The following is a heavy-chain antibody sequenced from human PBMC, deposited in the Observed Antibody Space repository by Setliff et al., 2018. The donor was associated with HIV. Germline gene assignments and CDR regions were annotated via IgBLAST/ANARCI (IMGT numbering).Heavy chain of an antibody. J-gene: IGHJ4*02. Sequence: ASVKVSCKASGYTFTTYSMHWVRQAPGHSLEWMGWINVGNGDTKYSREFQGRISITRDTSTNTAYMELSSLRSDDTAVYFCARGALLAVFDFDHWGQGTQVTVSS. D-gene: IGHD3-10*01. CDR2: INVGNGDT. CDR1: GYTFTTYS. CDR3: ARGALLAVFDFDH. V-gene: IGHV1-3*01.